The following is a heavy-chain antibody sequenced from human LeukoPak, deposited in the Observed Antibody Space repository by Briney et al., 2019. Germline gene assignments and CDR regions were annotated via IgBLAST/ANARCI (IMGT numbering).Heavy chain of an antibody. V-gene: IGHV3-21*01. CDR1: GFTFSSYS. J-gene: IGHJ4*02. CDR2: ISSSSSYI. Sequence: GGSLGLSCAASGFTFSSYSMNWVRQAPGKGLEWVSSISSSSSYIYYADSVKGRFTISRDNAKNSLYLQMNSLRAEDTAVYYCARDLGYSYGFDYWGQGTLVTVPS. CDR3: ARDLGYSYGFDY. D-gene: IGHD5-18*01.